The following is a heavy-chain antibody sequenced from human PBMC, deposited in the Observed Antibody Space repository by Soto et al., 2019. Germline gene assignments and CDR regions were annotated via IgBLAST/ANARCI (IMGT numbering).Heavy chain of an antibody. CDR3: ARDGYCSSTSCSLYGMDV. J-gene: IGHJ6*02. D-gene: IGHD2-2*03. CDR2: ISGSGGST. Sequence: PGGSLRLSCAASGFTFSSYAMSWVRQAPGKGLEWVSAISGSGGSTYYADSVKGRFTISRDNSKNTLYLQMNSLRAEDTAVYYCARDGYCSSTSCSLYGMDVWGQGTTVTVSS. CDR1: GFTFSSYA. V-gene: IGHV3-23*01.